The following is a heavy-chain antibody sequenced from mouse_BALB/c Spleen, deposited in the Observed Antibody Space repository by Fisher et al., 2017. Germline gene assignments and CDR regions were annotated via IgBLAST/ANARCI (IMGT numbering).Heavy chain of an antibody. Sequence: RFTISRDNPKNTLFLQMTSLRSEDTAMYYCARAYYYGLDYWGQGTSVTVSS. J-gene: IGHJ4*01. CDR3: ARAYYYGLDY. D-gene: IGHD1-1*01. V-gene: IGHV5-17*02.